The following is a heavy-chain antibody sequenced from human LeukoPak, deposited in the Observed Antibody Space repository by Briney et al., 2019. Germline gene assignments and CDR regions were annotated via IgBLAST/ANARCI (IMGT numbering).Heavy chain of an antibody. CDR2: VSGSGGNT. J-gene: IGHJ4*02. CDR1: GFTFSNYA. V-gene: IGHV3-23*01. D-gene: IGHD5-18*01. CDR3: ARPPSRELWLRFDY. Sequence: GGSLRLSCVVSGFTFSNYAMTWVRQAPGKGLQWVSAVSGSGGNTYYADSVKGRFTISRDNSKNTLYLQMNSLRAEDTAVYYCARPPSRELWLRFDYWGQGTLVTVSS.